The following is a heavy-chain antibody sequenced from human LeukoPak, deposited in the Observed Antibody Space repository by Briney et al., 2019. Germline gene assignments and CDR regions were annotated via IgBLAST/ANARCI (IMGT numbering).Heavy chain of an antibody. CDR2: IYTSGST. V-gene: IGHV4-61*02. D-gene: IGHD4-17*01. CDR1: GGSISSGSYY. CDR3: ASSPVTTSFSDY. Sequence: SETLSLTCTVSGGSISSGSYYWSWIRQPAWKGLEWIGRIYTSGSTNYNPSLRSRVTISVDTSKNQFSLKLSSVTAADTAVYYCASSPVTTSFSDYWGQGTLVTVSS. J-gene: IGHJ4*02.